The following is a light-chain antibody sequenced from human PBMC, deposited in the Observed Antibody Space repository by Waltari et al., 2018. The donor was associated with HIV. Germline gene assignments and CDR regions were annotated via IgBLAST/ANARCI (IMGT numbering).Light chain of an antibody. CDR1: QSLLFSDGKTY. Sequence: DIVMTQTPLSLSVTPGQPASISCKSSQSLLFSDGKTYLSWYMHKPGQTPQLLTYESSNRFSGVPDRFSGSGSGTDFTLKISRVEADDVGVYYCMQSRQVPLTFGGGTKVEIK. V-gene: IGKV2D-29*01. J-gene: IGKJ4*01. CDR2: ESS. CDR3: MQSRQVPLT.